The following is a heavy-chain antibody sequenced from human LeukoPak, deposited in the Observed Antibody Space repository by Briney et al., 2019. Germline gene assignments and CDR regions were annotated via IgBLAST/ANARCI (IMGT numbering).Heavy chain of an antibody. J-gene: IGHJ4*02. V-gene: IGHV1-2*02. Sequence: ASVKVSCKASGYTFTGYYVHWVRQAPGQGLEWMGWINPNICVTSYAQKFQGRVTMTRDTSISTAYMELSRLISDDTAVYYCAPSAAAIFYFDYWGQGTLVTVSS. CDR1: GYTFTGYY. CDR3: APSAAAIFYFDY. D-gene: IGHD2-2*01. CDR2: INPNICVT.